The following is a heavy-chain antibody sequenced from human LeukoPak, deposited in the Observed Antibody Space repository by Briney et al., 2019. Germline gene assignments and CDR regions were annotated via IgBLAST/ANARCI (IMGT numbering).Heavy chain of an antibody. CDR2: INHSGST. V-gene: IGHV4-34*01. Sequence: SETLSLTCAVYGGSFSGYYWSWIRQPPGKGLEWIGEINHSGSTNYNPSLKSRVTISVDTSKNQFSLKLSSVTAADTAVYYCARQSLTMVRDRVYYFDYWGQGTLVTVSS. CDR3: ARQSLTMVRDRVYYFDY. D-gene: IGHD3-10*01. J-gene: IGHJ4*02. CDR1: GGSFSGYY.